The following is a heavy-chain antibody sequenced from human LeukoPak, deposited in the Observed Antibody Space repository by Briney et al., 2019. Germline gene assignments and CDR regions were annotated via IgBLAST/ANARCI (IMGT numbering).Heavy chain of an antibody. CDR1: GFTFSSYG. J-gene: IGHJ4*02. V-gene: IGHV3-30*02. Sequence: GGSLGLSCAASGFTFSSYGMHWVRQAPGKGLEWVAFIRNDGSNKYYADSVKGRFTISRDNAKNSLYLQMNGLRAEDTAVYYCARDSWSSYYYDSSGGYFDYWGQGTLVTVSS. CDR3: ARDSWSSYYYDSSGGYFDY. CDR2: IRNDGSNK. D-gene: IGHD3-22*01.